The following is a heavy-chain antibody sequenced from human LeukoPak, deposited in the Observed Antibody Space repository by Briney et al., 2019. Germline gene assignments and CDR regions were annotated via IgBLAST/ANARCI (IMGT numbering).Heavy chain of an antibody. J-gene: IGHJ4*02. Sequence: GGSLRLSCAASGFTFSSYGMEWVRQAPGKGLEWVAVISYDGSDKNYADSVKGRFTISRDNPKNTLYLQMNSLRAEDTAVFYCARDQYDTWSRRGNFDSWGQGTLVIVSS. CDR1: GFTFSSYG. D-gene: IGHD3-3*01. V-gene: IGHV3-30*03. CDR3: ARDQYDTWSRRGNFDS. CDR2: ISYDGSDK.